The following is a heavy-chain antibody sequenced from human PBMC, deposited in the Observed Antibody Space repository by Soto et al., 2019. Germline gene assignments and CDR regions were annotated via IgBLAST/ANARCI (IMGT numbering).Heavy chain of an antibody. CDR2: LSGSGGTT. D-gene: IGHD3-10*01. V-gene: IGHV3-23*01. CDR3: AKQRAGYGSGSDTFYFDF. J-gene: IGHJ4*02. Sequence: PGGSLRLSCSTSGFTFSTYAVNWVRQAPGKGLEWVSALSGSGGTTYYADSVRGRFTISRDNSKNTLFLQMSSLRAEDTALYYCAKQRAGYGSGSDTFYFDFWGQGTLVTVSS. CDR1: GFTFSTYA.